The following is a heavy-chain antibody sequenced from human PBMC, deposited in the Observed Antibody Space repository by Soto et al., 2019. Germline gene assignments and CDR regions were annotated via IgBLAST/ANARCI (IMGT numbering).Heavy chain of an antibody. J-gene: IGHJ4*02. V-gene: IGHV4-34*01. CDR2: INHSGNT. D-gene: IGHD1-26*01. CDR1: GESLSGYY. Sequence: KPSETLSLTCAVYGESLSGYYWSWIRQPPGKALEWIGEINHSGNTNYNPSLKSRVTISVDTSKNQLFLNLSSVTAADTAMYYCARHHVRGRTIAGAAEFWGQGTLVTVSS. CDR3: ARHHVRGRTIAGAAEF.